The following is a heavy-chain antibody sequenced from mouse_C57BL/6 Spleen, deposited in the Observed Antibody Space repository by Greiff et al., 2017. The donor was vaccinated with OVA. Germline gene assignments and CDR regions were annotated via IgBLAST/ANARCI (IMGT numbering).Heavy chain of an antibody. CDR3: VRHVYSSYWYFDV. D-gene: IGHD1-3*01. V-gene: IGHV10-1*01. J-gene: IGHJ1*03. Sequence: EVQLVESGGGLVQPKGSLKLSCAASGFSFNTYAMNWVRQAPGKGLEWVARIRSKSNNYATYYADSVKDRFTISRDDSESMLYLQMNNLKTEDTAMYYCVRHVYSSYWYFDVWGTGTTVTVSS. CDR2: IRSKSNNYAT. CDR1: GFSFNTYA.